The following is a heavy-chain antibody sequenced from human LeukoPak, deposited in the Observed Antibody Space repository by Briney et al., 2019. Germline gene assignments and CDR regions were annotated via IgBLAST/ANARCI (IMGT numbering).Heavy chain of an antibody. Sequence: GGSLRLSCAASGFTFSSYWMSWVRQAPGKGLEWVANIKQDGSEKYYVDSVKGRFTISRDNAKNSLYLQMNSLRAEDTAVYYCARLGRTAVAGPDYWGQGTLVTVSP. CDR2: IKQDGSEK. D-gene: IGHD6-19*01. V-gene: IGHV3-7*01. J-gene: IGHJ4*02. CDR1: GFTFSSYW. CDR3: ARLGRTAVAGPDY.